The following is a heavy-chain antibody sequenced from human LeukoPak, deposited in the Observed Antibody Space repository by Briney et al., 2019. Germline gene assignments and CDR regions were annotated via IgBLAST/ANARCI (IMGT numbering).Heavy chain of an antibody. J-gene: IGHJ4*02. CDR2: IYYSGST. CDR1: GGSISSGDYY. V-gene: IGHV4-30-4*08. D-gene: IGHD2-2*01. CDR3: ARRDQLIIDY. Sequence: SETLSLTCTVSGGSISSGDYYWSWIRQPPGKGLECIGYIYYSGSTYYNPSLKSRVTISVDTSKNQFSLKLSSVTAADTAVYYCARRDQLIIDYWGQGTLVTVSS.